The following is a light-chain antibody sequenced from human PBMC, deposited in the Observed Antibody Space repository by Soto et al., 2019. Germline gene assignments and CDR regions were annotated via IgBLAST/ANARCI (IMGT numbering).Light chain of an antibody. CDR2: DVS. V-gene: IGKV1-5*01. J-gene: IGKJ1*01. Sequence: DIQMTQSPSTLSASVGDRVTITCRASQNIERWLAWYQQKPGKAPKLLLYDVSSLESGVPSRFSGNGSATEFILTIYGLLHDDFEPYFCQQFKSDNWTLRQGTKG. CDR3: QQFKSDNWT. CDR1: QNIERW.